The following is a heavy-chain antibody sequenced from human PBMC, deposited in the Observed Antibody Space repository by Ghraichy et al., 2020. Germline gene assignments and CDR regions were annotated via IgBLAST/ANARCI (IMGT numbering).Heavy chain of an antibody. CDR1: EFIFGTYG. CDR2: VSGGGGTT. Sequence: GSLRLSCAASEFIFGTYGMSWVRRAPGKGLEWVSSVSGGGGTTNYADSVKGRFTISRDNSKNMVYLQMNSLRGEDTAIYYCASRRESSGYWGQGTLVIVSS. J-gene: IGHJ4*02. CDR3: ASRRESSGY. V-gene: IGHV3-23*01. D-gene: IGHD3-22*01.